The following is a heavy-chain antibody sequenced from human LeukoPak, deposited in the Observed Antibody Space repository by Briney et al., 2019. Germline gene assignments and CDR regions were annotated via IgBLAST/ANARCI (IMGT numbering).Heavy chain of an antibody. CDR3: ARMISVGNWNFDY. V-gene: IGHV2-70*11. J-gene: IGHJ4*02. Sequence: SGPTLVNPTQTLTLTCTFSGFSLSTSGMCVTWIRQPPGKALEWLARIDWDDAKYYSTSLKTRLTISKDTSINQVVLTMTSMDPVDTATYYCARMISVGNWNFDYWGQGTLVTVPS. CDR1: GFSLSTSGMC. D-gene: IGHD1-1*01. CDR2: IDWDDAK.